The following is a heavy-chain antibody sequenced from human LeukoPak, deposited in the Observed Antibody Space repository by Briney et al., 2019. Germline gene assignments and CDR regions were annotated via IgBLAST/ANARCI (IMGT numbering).Heavy chain of an antibody. V-gene: IGHV1-3*01. Sequence: ASVKVSCKASGYTFTSYAMHWVRQAPGQGLEWMGWINAGNGNTKYSQKFQGRVTITRDTSASTAYMELSSLRSEDTAVYYCARASIPSAYSGYDFWDYFDYWGQGTLVTVSS. D-gene: IGHD5-12*01. CDR3: ARASIPSAYSGYDFWDYFDY. CDR2: INAGNGNT. CDR1: GYTFTSYA. J-gene: IGHJ4*02.